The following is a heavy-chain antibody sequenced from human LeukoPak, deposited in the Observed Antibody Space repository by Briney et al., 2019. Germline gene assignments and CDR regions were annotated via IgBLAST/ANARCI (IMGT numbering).Heavy chain of an antibody. D-gene: IGHD6-19*01. CDR1: GYTFTSYA. J-gene: IGHJ4*02. Sequence: GASVKVSCKASGYTFTSYAMNWVRQAPGQGLEWMGWINANTGNPTYAQGFTGRFVFSLDTSVSTAYLQISSLKAEDTAVYYCARGARNPPRFIAVAGLYYFDYWGQGTLVTVSS. CDR3: ARGARNPPRFIAVAGLYYFDY. V-gene: IGHV7-4-1*02. CDR2: INANTGNP.